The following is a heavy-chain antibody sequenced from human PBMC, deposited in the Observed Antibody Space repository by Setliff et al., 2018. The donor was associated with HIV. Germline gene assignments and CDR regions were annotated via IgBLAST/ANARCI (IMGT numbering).Heavy chain of an antibody. D-gene: IGHD3-22*01. V-gene: IGHV4-34*01. CDR2: INHSGST. CDR3: ARENGWLFGWFDP. J-gene: IGHJ5*02. CDR1: GGSFNGYS. Sequence: KPSETLSLTCAVYGGSFNGYSWTWIRQPPGKGLEWIGGINHSGSTNYNPSLKSRVTMSVDTSKNQFSLKLTSVTAADTAIYYCARENGWLFGWFDPWGQGTPVTVSS.